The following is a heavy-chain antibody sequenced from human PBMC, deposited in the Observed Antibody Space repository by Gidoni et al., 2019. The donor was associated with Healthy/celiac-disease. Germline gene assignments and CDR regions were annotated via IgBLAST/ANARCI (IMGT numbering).Heavy chain of an antibody. CDR1: GGSISSGSYY. Sequence: QVQLQESGPGLVKPSQTLSLTCTVSGGSISSGSYYWSWIRQPAGKGLEWIGRIYTSGSTNYNPSLKSRVTISVDTSKNQFSLKLSSVTAADTAVYYCAVEDMITFGGVSKGGFDPWGQGTLVTVSS. J-gene: IGHJ5*02. CDR3: AVEDMITFGGVSKGGFDP. V-gene: IGHV4-61*02. D-gene: IGHD3-16*01. CDR2: IYTSGST.